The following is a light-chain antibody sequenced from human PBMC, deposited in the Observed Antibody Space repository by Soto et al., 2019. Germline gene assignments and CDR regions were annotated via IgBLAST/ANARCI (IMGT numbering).Light chain of an antibody. CDR3: AAWDDSLNGYV. CDR2: SNN. V-gene: IGLV1-44*01. Sequence: VLTQSPSASGTPGQRVTISCSGSSSNIGSNTINWYQQLPGTAPKLLIYSNNQRPSGVPDRFSGSKSGTSASLAISGLQSEDEADYYCAAWDDSLNGYVFGTGTKVTVL. CDR1: SSNIGSNT. J-gene: IGLJ1*01.